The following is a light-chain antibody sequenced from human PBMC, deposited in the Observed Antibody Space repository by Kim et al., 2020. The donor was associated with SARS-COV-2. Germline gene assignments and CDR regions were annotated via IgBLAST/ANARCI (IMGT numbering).Light chain of an antibody. Sequence: RQTATLACTGNINNVGNQGAAWLQQHQGHPPKLLFYRDNNRPSGISARFSASRSGSTASLTITGLQPEDEAVYYCSAWDSSLSAWVFGGGTQLTVL. CDR2: RDN. CDR1: INNVGNQG. V-gene: IGLV10-54*01. J-gene: IGLJ3*02. CDR3: SAWDSSLSAWV.